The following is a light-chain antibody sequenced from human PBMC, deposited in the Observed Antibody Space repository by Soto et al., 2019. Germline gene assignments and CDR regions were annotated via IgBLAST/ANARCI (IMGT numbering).Light chain of an antibody. V-gene: IGKV3-15*01. J-gene: IGKJ1*01. CDR2: GAS. CDR3: QQYNNWPPWT. CDR1: QSVSSN. Sequence: EMVMTQSPATLSVSPGEGATLACRTSQSVSSNLAWYQQKPGQATRLLIYGASTRATGIPARFSGSGSGTEFTLTISSLQSEDFAVYYCQQYNNWPPWTFGQGTKVDI.